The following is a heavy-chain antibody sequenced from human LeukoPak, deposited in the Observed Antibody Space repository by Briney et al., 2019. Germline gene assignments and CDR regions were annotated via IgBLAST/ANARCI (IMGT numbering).Heavy chain of an antibody. CDR1: GGSISSYY. CDR2: IYYSGST. Sequence: SETLSLTCAVSGGSISSYYWSWVRQPPGKGLEWIGYIYYSGSTYYNPSLKSRVTISVDTSKNQFSLKLSSVTAADTAVYYCARGVVGYYMDVWGKGTTVTVSS. CDR3: ARGVVGYYMDV. V-gene: IGHV4-59*08. J-gene: IGHJ6*03.